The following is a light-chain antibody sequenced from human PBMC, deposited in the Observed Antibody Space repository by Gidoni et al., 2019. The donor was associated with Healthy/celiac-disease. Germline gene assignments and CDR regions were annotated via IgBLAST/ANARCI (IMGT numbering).Light chain of an antibody. CDR1: QDSSNY. J-gene: IGKJ4*01. CDR2: DAS. CDR3: QQYDNPALT. Sequence: DIQMTQSPSSLSASVGDRVTITCQASQDSSNYLNWYQQKPGKAPKLLIYDASNLETGVPSRFSGSGSGTDFTFTISSLQPEDIATYYCQQYDNPALTFGGGTKVEIK. V-gene: IGKV1-33*01.